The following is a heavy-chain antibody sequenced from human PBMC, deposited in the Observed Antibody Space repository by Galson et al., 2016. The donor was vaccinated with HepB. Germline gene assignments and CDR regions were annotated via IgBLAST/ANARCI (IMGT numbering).Heavy chain of an antibody. J-gene: IGHJ5*02. CDR3: VKGVFVDYDWNWFDP. V-gene: IGHV3-23*01. Sequence: SLRLSCAASGFTFSTYAMNWVRQAPGKGLEWVSGVNDSGSSTYYADSVRGRFSISRDNSKNTLFLQMNTLRVEDTAVYYCVKGVFVDYDWNWFDPWGQGTLVTVSS. D-gene: IGHD4-17*01. CDR1: GFTFSTYA. CDR2: VNDSGSST.